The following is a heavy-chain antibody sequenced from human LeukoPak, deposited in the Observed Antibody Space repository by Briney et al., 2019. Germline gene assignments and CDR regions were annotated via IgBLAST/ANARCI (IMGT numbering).Heavy chain of an antibody. CDR1: GGTFSSYA. D-gene: IGHD4-17*01. J-gene: IGHJ4*02. CDR2: IIPIFGTA. CDR3: ARHGDYAAHYFDY. V-gene: IGHV1-69*05. Sequence: SVKVSCKASGGTFSSYAISWVRQAPGQGLEWMGGIIPIFGTANYAQKFQGRVTITTDESTSTAYMELSSLRSEDTAVYYCARHGDYAAHYFDYWGQGTLVTVSS.